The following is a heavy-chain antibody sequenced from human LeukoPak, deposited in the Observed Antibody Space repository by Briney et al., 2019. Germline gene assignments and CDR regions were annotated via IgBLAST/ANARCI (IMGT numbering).Heavy chain of an antibody. CDR3: ARDLGSGIYSSKYYYYYYMDV. V-gene: IGHV3-23*01. J-gene: IGHJ6*03. Sequence: GGSLRLSCAASGFTFSNYAMTWVRQAPGKGLEWVSTISDGGAATYYADSVKGRFTISRDNAKNSLYLQMNSLRAEDTAVYYCARDLGSGIYSSKYYYYYYMDVWGKGTTVTVSS. CDR1: GFTFSNYA. D-gene: IGHD6-13*01. CDR2: ISDGGAAT.